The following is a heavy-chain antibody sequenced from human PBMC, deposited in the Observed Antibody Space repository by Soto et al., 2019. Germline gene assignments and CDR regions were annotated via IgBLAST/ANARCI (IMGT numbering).Heavy chain of an antibody. V-gene: IGHV4-59*12. Sequence: SETLSLTCSVSGDSISSGYWTWIRQPPRRGLEWIGFMYFGGSFNYNPSLESRVILSVDTSKNQFSLKLSSVTAADTAVYYCARVPDYWGQGILVTVSS. CDR3: ARVPDY. D-gene: IGHD2-2*01. J-gene: IGHJ4*02. CDR1: GDSISSGY. CDR2: MYFGGSF.